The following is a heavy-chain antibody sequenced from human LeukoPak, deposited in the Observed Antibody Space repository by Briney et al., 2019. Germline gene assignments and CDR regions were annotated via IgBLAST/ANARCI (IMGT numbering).Heavy chain of an antibody. CDR2: IYYSGST. CDR1: GGSISSYY. V-gene: IGHV4-59*01. CDR3: AREEALGSGSFDY. Sequence: PSETLSLTCTVSGGSISSYYWSWIRQPPGKGLEWIGYIYYSGSTNYNPSLKSRVTISVDTSKNQFSLKLSSVTAADTAVYYCAREEALGSGSFDYWGRGTLVTVSS. J-gene: IGHJ4*02. D-gene: IGHD1-26*01.